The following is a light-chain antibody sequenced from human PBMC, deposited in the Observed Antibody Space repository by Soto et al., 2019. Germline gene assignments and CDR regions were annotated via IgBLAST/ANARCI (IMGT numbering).Light chain of an antibody. Sequence: DIVMTQSPDSLAVSLGERATINCKSSQTVLDSSNNKDYLTWYQQKAGQPPKLLIYWASTREFGVPDRFSGSGSGTEFTLTISSLQAEDVAVYYWQQYYSSPRTFCHGTNVEIK. CDR1: QTVLDSSNNKDY. J-gene: IGKJ1*01. CDR3: QQYYSSPRT. V-gene: IGKV4-1*01. CDR2: WAS.